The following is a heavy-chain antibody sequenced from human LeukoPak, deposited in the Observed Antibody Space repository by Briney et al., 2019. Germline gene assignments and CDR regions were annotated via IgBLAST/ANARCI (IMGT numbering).Heavy chain of an antibody. Sequence: SETLSLTCTVSGYSISSGYYWGWIWPPPGKGLEWIGSIYHSGSTYYNPSLKSRVTISVDTSKNQFSLKLSSVTAADTAVYYCARGARYSSSSYGYWGQGTLVTVSS. V-gene: IGHV4-38-2*02. J-gene: IGHJ4*02. D-gene: IGHD6-6*01. CDR2: IYHSGST. CDR3: ARGARYSSSSYGY. CDR1: GYSISSGYY.